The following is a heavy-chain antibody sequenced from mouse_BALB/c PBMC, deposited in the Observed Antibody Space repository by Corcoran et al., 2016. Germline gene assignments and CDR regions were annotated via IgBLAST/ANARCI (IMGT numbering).Heavy chain of an antibody. CDR2: IDPANGNT. J-gene: IGHJ2*01. CDR1: GFNIKDTY. D-gene: IGHD4-1*01. CDR3: ARSWDVDY. V-gene: IGHV14-3*02. Sequence: EVQLQQSGAELVKPGASVKLSCTASGFNIKDTYMHWVKQRPEQGLEWIGRIDPANGNTKYDPKFQGKATITGDTSSNTAYLQLSSLTSEDTAVYYCARSWDVDYWGQGTTLTVSS.